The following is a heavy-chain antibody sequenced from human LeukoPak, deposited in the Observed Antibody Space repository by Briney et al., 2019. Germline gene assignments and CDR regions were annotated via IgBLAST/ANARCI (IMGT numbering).Heavy chain of an antibody. CDR1: GGSISSYY. J-gene: IGHJ6*02. V-gene: IGHV4-59*01. CDR3: ARSGEVAGRYYYYYYGMDV. Sequence: SETLSLTCTVSGGSISSYYWSWIRQPPGKGLEWIGYIYYSGSTNYNPSLKSRVTISVDTSKNQFSLKLSSVTAADTAVYYCARSGEVAGRYYYYYYGMDVWGQGTTVTVSS. D-gene: IGHD6-19*01. CDR2: IYYSGST.